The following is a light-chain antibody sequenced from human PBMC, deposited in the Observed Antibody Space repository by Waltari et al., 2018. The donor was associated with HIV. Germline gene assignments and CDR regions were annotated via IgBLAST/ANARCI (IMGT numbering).Light chain of an antibody. J-gene: IGLJ2*01. CDR1: SSDIGGYNF. Sequence: QSALTQPASMSGSPGQSITISCTGTSSDIGGYNFVSWFQQHPGKAPKLLIYEVTSRPSGVSNRFSGSKSGNTASLTISGLQGEDEADYYCASYTSDMTLLGGGTKLTVL. CDR3: ASYTSDMTL. V-gene: IGLV2-14*01. CDR2: EVT.